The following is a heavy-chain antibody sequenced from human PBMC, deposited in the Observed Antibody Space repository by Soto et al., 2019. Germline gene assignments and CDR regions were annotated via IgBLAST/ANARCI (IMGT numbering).Heavy chain of an antibody. Sequence: PSETLYLTCTVSGGSISSGGYYWSWIRQHPGKGLEWIGYIYYSGSTYYNPSLKSRVTISVDTSKNQFSLKLSSVTAADTAVYYCARVNSSWRHYYYYYGMDVWGQGTTVTVSS. D-gene: IGHD6-13*01. J-gene: IGHJ6*02. CDR1: GGSISSGGYY. CDR2: IYYSGST. CDR3: ARVNSSWRHYYYYYGMDV. V-gene: IGHV4-31*03.